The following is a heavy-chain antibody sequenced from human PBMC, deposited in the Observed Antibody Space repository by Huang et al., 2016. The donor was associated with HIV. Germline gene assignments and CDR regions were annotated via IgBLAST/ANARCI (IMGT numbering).Heavy chain of an antibody. D-gene: IGHD3-22*01. CDR2: AIPTLGTA. Sequence: QVQLVQSGAEVKKPGSSVKVSCKASGGSFRNFAIGWVRQSPGQGLEWMGGAIPTLGTANYAQKGEGRVTIIADESTSTAYMELSSLRSEDTAVYYCATVDYYDTSGPQRGYFDNWGQGTLVTVSS. V-gene: IGHV1-69*01. CDR1: GGSFRNFA. CDR3: ATVDYYDTSGPQRGYFDN. J-gene: IGHJ4*02.